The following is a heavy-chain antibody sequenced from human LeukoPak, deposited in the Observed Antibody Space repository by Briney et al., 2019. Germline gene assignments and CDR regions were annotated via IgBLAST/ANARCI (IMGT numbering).Heavy chain of an antibody. D-gene: IGHD2-21*02. CDR3: ARDISYCGGDCAPYYFDY. CDR2: ISGTSTYT. Sequence: GGSLRLSCAASGFTFSDYYTSWIRQAPGKGLEWVSYISGTSTYTNYADSVKGRFTISRDNAKNSLYLQMNSLRAEDTAVYYCARDISYCGGDCAPYYFDYWGQGTLVTVSS. CDR1: GFTFSDYY. J-gene: IGHJ4*02. V-gene: IGHV3-11*05.